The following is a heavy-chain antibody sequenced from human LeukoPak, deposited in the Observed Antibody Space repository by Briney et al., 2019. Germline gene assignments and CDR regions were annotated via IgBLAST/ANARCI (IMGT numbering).Heavy chain of an antibody. D-gene: IGHD5-18*01. V-gene: IGHV3-48*03. CDR1: GFTFSSYA. Sequence: GGSLRLSCAASGFTFSSYAMNWVRQAPGKGLEWVSYISSSHSTIYYAGSVKGRFTIYRDNAKNSLYLQMHSLRAEDTAVYYCARDSEYSYGVSAFDYWGQGTLVTVSS. CDR3: ARDSEYSYGVSAFDY. CDR2: ISSSHSTI. J-gene: IGHJ4*02.